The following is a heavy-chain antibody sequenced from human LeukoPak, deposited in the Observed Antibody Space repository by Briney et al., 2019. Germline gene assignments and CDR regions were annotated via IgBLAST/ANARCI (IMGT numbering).Heavy chain of an antibody. J-gene: IGHJ4*02. CDR2: IKSKTDGGTT. D-gene: IGHD4-17*01. V-gene: IGHV3-15*01. CDR1: GFTFSSYK. Sequence: GGSLRLSCATSGFTFSSYKMNWVRQARGKGLEWVDRIKSKTDGGTTDYAAPVKGRFTISRDDSKNTLYLQMNSLKTEDTAVYYCTSGDYGDYSRDYWGQGTLVTVSS. CDR3: TSGDYGDYSRDY.